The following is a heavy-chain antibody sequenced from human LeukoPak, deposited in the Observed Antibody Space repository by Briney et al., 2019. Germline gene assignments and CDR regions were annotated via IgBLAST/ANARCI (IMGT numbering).Heavy chain of an antibody. CDR2: INPNSGGT. V-gene: IGHV1-2*02. Sequence: ASVKVSCKASGYTFTGYYMHWVRQAPGQGLEWMGWINPNSGGTNYAQKFQGRVTMTRDTSISTAYMELSRLRSDDTAVYYCARDASSAWYMYDYWGQGTLVTVSS. D-gene: IGHD6-19*01. J-gene: IGHJ4*02. CDR3: ARDASSAWYMYDY. CDR1: GYTFTGYY.